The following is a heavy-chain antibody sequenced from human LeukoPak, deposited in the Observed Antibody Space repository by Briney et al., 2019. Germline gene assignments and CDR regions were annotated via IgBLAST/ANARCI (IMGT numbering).Heavy chain of an antibody. Sequence: QPGGSLRLSCAASGFTFSSYAMSWVRQAPGQGLEWVSTISGSGGSTYYADSMKGRFTISRDNSKNTLYLQMNSLRAEDTAVYYCAKSADGSGWYIDWFDPWGQGTLVTVSS. CDR2: ISGSGGST. D-gene: IGHD6-19*01. J-gene: IGHJ5*02. CDR1: GFTFSSYA. CDR3: AKSADGSGWYIDWFDP. V-gene: IGHV3-23*01.